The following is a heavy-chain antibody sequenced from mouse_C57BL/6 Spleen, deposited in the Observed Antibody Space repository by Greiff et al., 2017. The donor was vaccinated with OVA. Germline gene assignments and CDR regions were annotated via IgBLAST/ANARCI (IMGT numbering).Heavy chain of an antibody. Sequence: EVKLVESGGGLVKPGGSLKLSCAASGFTFSDYGMHWVRQAPEKGLEWVAYISSGSSTIYYADTVKGRFTISRDNAKNTLFLQMTSLRSEDTAMYYCARGGKLLRYRDYWGQGTTLTVSS. CDR2: ISSGSSTI. CDR3: ARGGKLLRYRDY. V-gene: IGHV5-17*01. J-gene: IGHJ2*01. D-gene: IGHD1-1*01. CDR1: GFTFSDYG.